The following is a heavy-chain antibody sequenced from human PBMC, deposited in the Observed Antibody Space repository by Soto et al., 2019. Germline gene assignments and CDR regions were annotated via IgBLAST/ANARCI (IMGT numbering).Heavy chain of an antibody. V-gene: IGHV6-1*01. Sequence: PSQTLSLTCAISGDSVCSNSAAWNWIRQSPSRGLEWLGRTYYRSKWYNDYAVSVKSRITINPDTSKNQFSLQLNSVTPEDTAVYYCARASKGSGWYPYYYYGMDVWGQGTTVTVSS. CDR2: TYYRSKWYN. CDR1: GDSVCSNSAA. J-gene: IGHJ6*02. D-gene: IGHD6-19*01. CDR3: ARASKGSGWYPYYYYGMDV.